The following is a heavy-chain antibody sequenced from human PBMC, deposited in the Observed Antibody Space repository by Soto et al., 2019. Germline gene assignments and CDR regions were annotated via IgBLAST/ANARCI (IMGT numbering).Heavy chain of an antibody. D-gene: IGHD5-18*01. CDR2: ISSSSSYI. CDR1: GFTFSSYS. V-gene: IGHV3-21*01. CDR3: ARDGDSDGPLDY. J-gene: IGHJ4*02. Sequence: EVQLVESGGGLVKPGGSLRLSCAASGFTFSSYSMNWVRQAPGKGLEWVSSISSSSSYIYYADSVKGRFTISRDNAKNSLYLQMNSLRAEDTAVYYCARDGDSDGPLDYWGQGTLVTVSS.